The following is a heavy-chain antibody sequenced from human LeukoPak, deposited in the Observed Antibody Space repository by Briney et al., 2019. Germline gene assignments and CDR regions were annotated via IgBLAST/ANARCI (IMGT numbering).Heavy chain of an antibody. Sequence: GGSLRLSCAASGFTFSSYAMHWVRQAPGKGLEWVAVISYDGSNKYYADSVKGRFTISRDNSKNTLYLQMNSLRAEDTAVYYCARGNGWSFFDAFDIWGQGTMVTVSS. CDR3: ARGNGWSFFDAFDI. V-gene: IGHV3-30-3*01. D-gene: IGHD6-19*01. J-gene: IGHJ3*02. CDR1: GFTFSSYA. CDR2: ISYDGSNK.